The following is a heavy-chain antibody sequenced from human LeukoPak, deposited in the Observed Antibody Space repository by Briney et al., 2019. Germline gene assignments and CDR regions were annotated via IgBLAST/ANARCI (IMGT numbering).Heavy chain of an antibody. CDR1: GGSLSSYY. CDR3: ARGGDSSGYFPYYFDY. Sequence: SETLSLTCTVSGGSLSSYYWSWIRQPPGKGLEWIGYIYYSGSTNYNPSLKSRVTISVDTSKNQFSLKLSSVTAADTAVYYCARGGDSSGYFPYYFDYWGQGTLVTVSS. CDR2: IYYSGST. D-gene: IGHD3-22*01. V-gene: IGHV4-59*01. J-gene: IGHJ4*02.